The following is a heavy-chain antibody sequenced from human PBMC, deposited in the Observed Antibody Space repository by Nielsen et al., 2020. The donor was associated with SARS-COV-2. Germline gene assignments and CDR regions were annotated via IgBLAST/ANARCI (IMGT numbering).Heavy chain of an antibody. J-gene: IGHJ4*02. CDR3: ATDGFSFGTFDY. CDR2: ISYSGST. Sequence: SETLSLTCTVSGGSISSYYWSWIRQPPGKGLEWIGDISYSGSTNYNPSLKSRVTISVDTSKNQFPLKLSSVTAADTAVYYCATDGFSFGTFDYWGQGALVTVSS. V-gene: IGHV4-59*01. D-gene: IGHD1-1*01. CDR1: GGSISSYY.